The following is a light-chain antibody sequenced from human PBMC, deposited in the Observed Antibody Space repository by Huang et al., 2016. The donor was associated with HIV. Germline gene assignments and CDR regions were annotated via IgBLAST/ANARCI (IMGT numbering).Light chain of an antibody. CDR1: QTISSY. J-gene: IGKJ1*01. CDR3: QQSYNTLTWT. V-gene: IGKV1-39*01. Sequence: DIQMTQSPSSLSASVGDRVTITCRASQTISSYLNWYQQKPGKAPKLLIYATSNLQTGVPSRFNGSGSGTYFTLTISSLQPEDFATYYCQQSYNTLTWTFGQGTRVEIK. CDR2: ATS.